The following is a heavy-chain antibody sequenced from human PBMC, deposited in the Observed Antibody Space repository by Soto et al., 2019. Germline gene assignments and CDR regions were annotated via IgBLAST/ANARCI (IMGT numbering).Heavy chain of an antibody. Sequence: GASVKVSCKASGYTFTGYYMHWVRQAPGQGLEWMGWINPNSGGTNYAQKFQGRVTMTRDTSISTAYMELSRLRSDDTAVYYCARSGLEWLLYGISRGGMDVWGQGTTVTVSS. D-gene: IGHD3-3*01. V-gene: IGHV1-2*02. CDR2: INPNSGGT. CDR3: ARSGLEWLLYGISRGGMDV. J-gene: IGHJ6*02. CDR1: GYTFTGYY.